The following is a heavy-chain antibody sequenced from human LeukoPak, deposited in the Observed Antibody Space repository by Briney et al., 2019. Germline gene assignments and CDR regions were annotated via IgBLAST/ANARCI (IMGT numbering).Heavy chain of an antibody. J-gene: IGHJ4*02. CDR3: AVTYYDILTGYQDLDY. V-gene: IGHV4-34*01. CDR1: GGSFSGYY. D-gene: IGHD3-9*01. CDR2: INHSGST. Sequence: SETLSLTCAVYGGSFSGYYWSWIRQPPGKGLEWIGEINHSGSTNYNPSLKSRVTISVDTSKNQFSLKLSSVTAADTAVYYCAVTYYDILTGYQDLDYWGQGTLVAVSS.